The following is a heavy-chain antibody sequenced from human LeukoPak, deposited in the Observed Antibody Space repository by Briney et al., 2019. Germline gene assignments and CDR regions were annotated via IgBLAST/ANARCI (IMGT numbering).Heavy chain of an antibody. CDR3: ARQMTSSKRRASDAFDI. CDR2: ISSSSSYI. Sequence: GGSLRLSCAASGFTFSSYSMNWVRQAPGKGLEWVSSISSSSSYIYYADSVKGRFTISRDNAKNSLYLQMNSLRAEDTAVYYCARQMTSSKRRASDAFDIWGQGTMVTVSS. D-gene: IGHD2-21*02. V-gene: IGHV3-21*01. J-gene: IGHJ3*02. CDR1: GFTFSSYS.